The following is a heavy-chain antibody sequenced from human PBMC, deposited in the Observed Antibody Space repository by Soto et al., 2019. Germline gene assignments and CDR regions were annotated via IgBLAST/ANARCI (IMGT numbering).Heavy chain of an antibody. CDR3: ARGHYSSHFLEFDY. CDR2: INHSGST. CDR1: GGSFSGYY. Sequence: QVQLQQWGAGLLKPSETLSLTCAVYGGSFSGYYWSWIRQPPGKGLEWIGEINHSGSTNYNPSLQSRVTISVDTYKNQFSLKLSSVTAADTAVYYCARGHYSSHFLEFDYWGQGTLVTVSS. V-gene: IGHV4-34*01. J-gene: IGHJ4*02. D-gene: IGHD6-13*01.